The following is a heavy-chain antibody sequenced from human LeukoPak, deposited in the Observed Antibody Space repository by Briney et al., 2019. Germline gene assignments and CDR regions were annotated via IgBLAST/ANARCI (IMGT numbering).Heavy chain of an antibody. J-gene: IGHJ4*02. CDR3: ARRGYSEFDY. Sequence: SETLSLTCTVSGGSISSRSYYGGWIRQPPGKGLEWIERIYSSGSTYYNPSLQIRVPISEDTSNNQFSLKLSSVTATDTAVYYCARRGYSEFDYWGQGTLVSVSS. D-gene: IGHD6-25*01. CDR2: IYSSGST. CDR1: GGSISSRSYY. V-gene: IGHV4-39*01.